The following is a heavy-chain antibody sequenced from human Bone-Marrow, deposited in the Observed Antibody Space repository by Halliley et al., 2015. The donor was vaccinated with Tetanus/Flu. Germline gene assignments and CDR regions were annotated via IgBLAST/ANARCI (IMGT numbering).Heavy chain of an antibody. CDR1: EFTFSNYA. Sequence: SLRLSCAASEFTFSNYAMHWVRQAPGKGLEWVSFISFDGSKKYYADPVKGRFTISRDNSKNTLYLQMSSLRTEDTAIYYCARDDNRGRPGYLLYWGQGTLVTVSS. J-gene: IGHJ1*01. CDR2: ISFDGSKK. D-gene: IGHD3-10*01. CDR3: ARDDNRGRPGYLLY. V-gene: IGHV3-30-3*01.